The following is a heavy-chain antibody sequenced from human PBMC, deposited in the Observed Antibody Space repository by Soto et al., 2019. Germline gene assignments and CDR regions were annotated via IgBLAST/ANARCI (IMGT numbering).Heavy chain of an antibody. Sequence: GASVKVSCKASGGTFSSYAISWVRQAPGQGLEWMGGIIPIFGTANYAQKFQGRVTITADESTSTAYMELSSLRSEDTAVYYCARATVDIVAKIELRHYSWGQGTLVTVSS. J-gene: IGHJ4*02. CDR1: GGTFSSYA. D-gene: IGHD5-12*01. V-gene: IGHV1-69*13. CDR3: ARATVDIVAKIELRHYS. CDR2: IIPIFGTA.